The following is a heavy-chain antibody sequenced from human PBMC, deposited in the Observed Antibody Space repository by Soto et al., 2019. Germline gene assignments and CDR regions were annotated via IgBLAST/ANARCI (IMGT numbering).Heavy chain of an antibody. V-gene: IGHV1-46*01. J-gene: IGHJ1*01. CDR3: AREENCSDGICYSEYFQR. Sequence: QVQLVQSGAEVKKPGASVKVSCKASGYIFTAYSMHWVRQAPGQGLEWMGVVNPSGGTTNYAQKFQGRITMTRDTYTSTVYIDLSSLTSEDTAVYYCAREENCSDGICYSEYFQRWGQGTLVTVSS. CDR1: GYIFTAYS. D-gene: IGHD2-15*01. CDR2: VNPSGGTT.